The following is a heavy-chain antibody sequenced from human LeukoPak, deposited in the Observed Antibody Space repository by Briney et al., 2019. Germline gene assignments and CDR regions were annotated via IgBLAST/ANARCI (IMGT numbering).Heavy chain of an antibody. CDR1: GFTFSSYA. CDR2: ISYDGSNK. Sequence: GGSLRLSCAASGFTFSSYAMHWVRQAPGKGLEGVAVISYDGSNKYYAGSVKGRFTISRDNSKNTLYLQMNSLRAEDTAVYYCARGLVVYWGQGTLVTVSS. CDR3: ARGLVVY. J-gene: IGHJ4*02. V-gene: IGHV3-30-3*01.